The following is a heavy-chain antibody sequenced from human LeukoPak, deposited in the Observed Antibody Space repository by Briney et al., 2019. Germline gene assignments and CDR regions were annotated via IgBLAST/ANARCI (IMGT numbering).Heavy chain of an antibody. CDR2: MNPDTEIT. Sequence: ASVKVSCKAYGYTFTSYDLNWVRQASGQGLEWMGWMNPDTEITDYAQKFQGRVTMTRDTSISTAYMELSGLTSEDTAVYYCATARRPSIAVAGGPSYYFDYWGQGTLVTVSS. D-gene: IGHD6-19*01. V-gene: IGHV1-8*01. J-gene: IGHJ4*02. CDR3: ATARRPSIAVAGGPSYYFDY. CDR1: GYTFTSYD.